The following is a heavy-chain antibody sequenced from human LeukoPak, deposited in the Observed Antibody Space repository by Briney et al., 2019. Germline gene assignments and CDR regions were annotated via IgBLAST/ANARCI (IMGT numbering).Heavy chain of an antibody. CDR2: VYYSGST. J-gene: IGHJ4*02. CDR3: ARDDSNYYDSSGFDH. V-gene: IGHV4-59*01. Sequence: SETLSLTCTVSGGSISSNYWSWIRQPPGKGLEWIGYVYYSGSTSYNPSLKSRISISVDTSKNQFSLKLSSVTTADTAVYYCARDDSNYYDSSGFDHWGQGTLVTVSS. D-gene: IGHD3-22*01. CDR1: GGSISSNY.